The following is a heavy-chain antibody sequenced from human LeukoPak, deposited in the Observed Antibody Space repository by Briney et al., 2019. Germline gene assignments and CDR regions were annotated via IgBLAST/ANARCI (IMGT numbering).Heavy chain of an antibody. CDR2: LSGSGGST. D-gene: IGHD3-16*02. V-gene: IGHV3-23*01. Sequence: GGSLRLSCAASGFTFSSYAMSWVRQAPGRGLESVSALSGSGGSTYYADSVKGRFTISRDNSKNTLYLQMNSLRAEDTAVYYCAKTTYYDYVWGSYRYLGYPDYWGQGTLVTVSS. J-gene: IGHJ4*02. CDR3: AKTTYYDYVWGSYRYLGYPDY. CDR1: GFTFSSYA.